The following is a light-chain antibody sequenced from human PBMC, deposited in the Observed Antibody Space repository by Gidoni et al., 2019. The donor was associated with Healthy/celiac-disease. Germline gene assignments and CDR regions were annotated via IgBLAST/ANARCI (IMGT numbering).Light chain of an antibody. CDR3: MQALQTPWT. CDR1: QSLLHSNGYNY. V-gene: IGKV2-28*01. Sequence: ESVRTQSPLSLPVTPGEPASISCRSSQSLLHSNGYNYLDWYLQKPGQSPQLLLYLGSNRASGGPDRFSGRGSGTYFTLKISRVEAEDVGVYYCMQALQTPWTFXQXTKVEIK. J-gene: IGKJ1*01. CDR2: LGS.